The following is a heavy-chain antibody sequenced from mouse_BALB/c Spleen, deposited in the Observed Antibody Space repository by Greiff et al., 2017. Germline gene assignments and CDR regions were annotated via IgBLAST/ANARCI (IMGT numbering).Heavy chain of an antibody. V-gene: IGHV5-6-4*01. CDR3: TREGNYGLDY. J-gene: IGHJ2*01. D-gene: IGHD1-2*01. CDR2: ISSGGSYT. CDR1: GFTFSSYT. Sequence: EVKLMESGGGLVKPGGSLKLSCAASGFTFSSYTMSWVRQTPEKRLEWVATISSGGSYTYYPDSVKGRFTISRDNAKNTLYLQMSSLKSEDTAMYYCTREGNYGLDYWGQGTTLTVSS.